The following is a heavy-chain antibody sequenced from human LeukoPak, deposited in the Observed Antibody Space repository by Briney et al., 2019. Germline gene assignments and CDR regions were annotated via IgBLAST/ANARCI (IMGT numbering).Heavy chain of an antibody. CDR1: GYIFTSYD. D-gene: IGHD6-19*01. J-gene: IGHJ4*02. CDR3: ARFAVHRRLTVAGQFGLDY. V-gene: IGHV1-46*01. Sequence: ASVKVSCKASGYIFTSYDMYWVRQAPGQGLEWMGVINSSGGSTNYAQKFQGRVTMTRDTSTSTVYMELSSLRSEDTAVYYCARFAVHRRLTVAGQFGLDYWGQGTLVTVSS. CDR2: INSSGGST.